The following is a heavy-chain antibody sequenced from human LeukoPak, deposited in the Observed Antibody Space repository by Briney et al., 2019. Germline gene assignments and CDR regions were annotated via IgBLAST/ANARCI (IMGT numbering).Heavy chain of an antibody. J-gene: IGHJ4*02. CDR3: TRGHGDCTNGVCYHFDY. CDR1: GFTFGDYA. Sequence: GGSLRLSCTASGFTFGDYAMSWFRQAPGKGLEWVGFIRSKAYGGTTEYAASVKGRFTISRDDSKSIAYLQMNSLKTEDTAVYYCTRGHGDCTNGVCYHFDYWGQGTLVTVSS. V-gene: IGHV3-49*03. D-gene: IGHD2-8*01. CDR2: IRSKAYGGTT.